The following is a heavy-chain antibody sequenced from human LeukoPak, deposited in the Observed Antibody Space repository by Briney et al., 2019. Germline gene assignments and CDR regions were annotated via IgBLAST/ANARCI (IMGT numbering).Heavy chain of an antibody. CDR2: ISWDGGST. V-gene: IGHV3-43*01. CDR3: AKVSQDGYLGDYMDV. D-gene: IGHD5-24*01. Sequence: GGSLRLSCAASGFTFDDYTMHWVRHAPGKGLEWVSLISWDGGSTYYADSVKGRFTISRDNSKNSLYLQMNSLRTEDTALYYGAKVSQDGYLGDYMDVWGKGTTVTISS. CDR1: GFTFDDYT. J-gene: IGHJ6*03.